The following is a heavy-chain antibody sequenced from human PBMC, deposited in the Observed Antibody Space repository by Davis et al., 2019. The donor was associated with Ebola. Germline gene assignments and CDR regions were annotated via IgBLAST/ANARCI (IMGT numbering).Heavy chain of an antibody. D-gene: IGHD2-8*01. V-gene: IGHV3-23*01. CDR2: ISGSGGST. CDR1: GFTFSTYS. J-gene: IGHJ6*02. CDR3: ARDPTYGPYYYYGMDV. Sequence: GGSLRLSCAASGFTFSTYSMSWVRQAPGKGLEWVSAISGSGGSTYYADSVKGRFTISRDNSKNTLYLQMGSLRDEDTAVYYCARDPTYGPYYYYGMDVWGHGTTVTVSS.